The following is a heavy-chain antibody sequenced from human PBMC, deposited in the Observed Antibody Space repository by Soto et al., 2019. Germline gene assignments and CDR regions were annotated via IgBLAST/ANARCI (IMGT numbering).Heavy chain of an antibody. CDR3: AGGVAGQFDY. D-gene: IGHD6-19*01. CDR2: VNSDGSST. CDR1: GFTFSSYW. Sequence: EVQLVESGGGLVQPGGSLRLSCAASGFTFSSYWMHWVRQPPGKGLVWVSRVNSDGSSTNYADSVKGRFTISRDNAKNTLYLQMNSLGAEDTAVYYCAGGVAGQFDYWGQGTLVTVSS. J-gene: IGHJ4*02. V-gene: IGHV3-74*01.